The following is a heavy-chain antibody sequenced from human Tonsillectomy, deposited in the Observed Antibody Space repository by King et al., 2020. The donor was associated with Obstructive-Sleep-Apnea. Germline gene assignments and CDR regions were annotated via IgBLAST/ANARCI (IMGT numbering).Heavy chain of an antibody. CDR2: IYYSGST. V-gene: IGHV4-59*01. CDR3: ARVRVAAMVRGGGNYYYGMDV. D-gene: IGHD3-10*01. J-gene: IGHJ6*02. CDR1: GGSISSYY. Sequence: VQLQESGPGLVKPSETLSLTCTVSGGSISSYYWSWIRQPPGKGLEWIGYIYYSGSTNYNPSLKSRVTISVDTSKNQFSLKLSSVTAADTAVYYCARVRVAAMVRGGGNYYYGMDVWGQGTTVTVSS.